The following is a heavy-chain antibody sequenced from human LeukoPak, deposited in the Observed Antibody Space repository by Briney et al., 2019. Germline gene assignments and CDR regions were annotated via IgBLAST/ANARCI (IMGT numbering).Heavy chain of an antibody. D-gene: IGHD3-10*01. CDR1: GFTFNNYW. V-gene: IGHV3-74*01. J-gene: IGHJ5*02. Sequence: PGGSLRLSCAASGFTFNNYWMHWVRQAPGRGLAWVSRIDGNGRTTNYGDSVRGRFTVSRDNAKNTLYLQMNSLRAEDTAVYYCARDVPRTSGPWGQGTLVTVSS. CDR3: ARDVPRTSGP. CDR2: IDGNGRTT.